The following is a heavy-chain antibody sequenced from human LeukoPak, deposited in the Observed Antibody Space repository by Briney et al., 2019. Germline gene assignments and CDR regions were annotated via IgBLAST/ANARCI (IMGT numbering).Heavy chain of an antibody. Sequence: SQTLSLTCAVSGYSISSGYYWGWIRQPPGKGLEWIGNIYHSGSTYYNPSLKSRVTISVDTSKNQFSLKLSSVTAADTAVYYCATKLMAGYSSGWYDYYYMDVWGKGTTVTVSS. CDR2: IYHSGST. V-gene: IGHV4-38-2*01. CDR1: GYSISSGYY. CDR3: ATKLMAGYSSGWYDYYYMDV. D-gene: IGHD6-19*01. J-gene: IGHJ6*03.